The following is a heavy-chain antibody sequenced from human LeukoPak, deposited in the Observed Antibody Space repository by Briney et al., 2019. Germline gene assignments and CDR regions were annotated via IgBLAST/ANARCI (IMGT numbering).Heavy chain of an antibody. V-gene: IGHV5-10-1*01. D-gene: IGHD3-3*01. CDR3: ARHPIFGVVIIPPPYYYYGMDV. Sequence: GDSLKISCKGAGYSFTSYWISWVRQMPGKGLEWMGRIDPSDSYTNYSPYFQGHVTISADKSISTAYLQWSSLKASDTAMYYCARHPIFGVVIIPPPYYYYGMDVWGQGTTVTVSS. CDR2: IDPSDSYT. J-gene: IGHJ6*02. CDR1: GYSFTSYW.